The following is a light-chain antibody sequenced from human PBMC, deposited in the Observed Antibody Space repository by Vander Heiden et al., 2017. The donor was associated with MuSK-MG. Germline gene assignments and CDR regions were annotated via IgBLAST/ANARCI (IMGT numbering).Light chain of an antibody. J-gene: IGLJ2*01. V-gene: IGLV3-1*01. CDR2: QDS. CDR1: KLGDKY. CDR3: RAWDSSTVV. Sequence: SYELTQPPSVSVSPGQTASITCSGHKLGDKYACWYQQKPGQSPVLGIYQDSKRPSGIPERFSGSNSANTATLTISGTQAMDDYYYYSRAWDSSTVVFGGGTKLTVL.